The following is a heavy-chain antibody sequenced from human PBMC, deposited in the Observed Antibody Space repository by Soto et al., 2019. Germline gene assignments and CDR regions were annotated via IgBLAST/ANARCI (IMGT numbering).Heavy chain of an antibody. J-gene: IGHJ4*02. CDR1: GGSISSTSYY. Sequence: SETLSLTCTVSGGSISSTSYYWGWIRQPPGKGLEWVGNIYYSGSTFYNPSLKSRVTISVDTSKNQFSLELSLVTAADTAVYYCARQIRKGSTMRGVDSWGQGTLVTVSS. CDR3: ARQIRKGSTMRGVDS. D-gene: IGHD1-1*01. CDR2: IYYSGST. V-gene: IGHV4-39*01.